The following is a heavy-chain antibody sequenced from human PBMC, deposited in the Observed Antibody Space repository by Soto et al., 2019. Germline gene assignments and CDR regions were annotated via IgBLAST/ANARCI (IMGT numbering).Heavy chain of an antibody. D-gene: IGHD3-22*01. Sequence: EVQLVESGGGVVRPGGSLRLSCAAYGFTFDDYGMSWVRQAPGKGLECVSGINWNGGSTGYADSVKGRFTISRDNAKNSLYLQMNSLRAEDTALYYCARGPYYYDSSGYRGFDYWGQGTLVTVSS. CDR2: INWNGGST. V-gene: IGHV3-20*04. CDR3: ARGPYYYDSSGYRGFDY. J-gene: IGHJ4*02. CDR1: GFTFDDYG.